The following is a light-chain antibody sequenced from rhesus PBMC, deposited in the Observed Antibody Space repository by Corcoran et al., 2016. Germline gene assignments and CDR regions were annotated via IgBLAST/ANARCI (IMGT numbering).Light chain of an antibody. Sequence: DIQMTQSPSSLYASVGDTVTITCRASQGISRYLAWYQQKPGKAPKLLIYKASTLQSGAPSRFSGSGAGTGFTLTISSLQPEDFATYYCQRQNCDPPSFGGGTKVELK. CDR3: QRQNCDPPS. CDR1: QGISRY. CDR2: KAS. J-gene: IGKJ4*01. V-gene: IGKV1-25*01.